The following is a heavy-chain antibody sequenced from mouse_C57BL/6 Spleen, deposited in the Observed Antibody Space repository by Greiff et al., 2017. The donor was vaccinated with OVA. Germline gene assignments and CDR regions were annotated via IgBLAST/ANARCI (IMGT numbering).Heavy chain of an antibody. CDR1: GYTFTSYW. Sequence: QVQLQQSGAELVKPGASVKLSCKASGYTFTSYWMQWVKQRPGQGLEWIGEIDPSDGYTNYNQKFKGKATLTVDTSSSTAYMQLSSLTSEDSAVYYCARGRVRAWFAYWGQGTLVTVSA. V-gene: IGHV1-50*01. CDR3: ARGRVRAWFAY. CDR2: IDPSDGYT. J-gene: IGHJ3*01. D-gene: IGHD2-1*01.